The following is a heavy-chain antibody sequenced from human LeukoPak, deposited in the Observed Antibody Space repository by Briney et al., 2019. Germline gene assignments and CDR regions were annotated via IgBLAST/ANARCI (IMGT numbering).Heavy chain of an antibody. CDR3: ARDIGSGPVDV. V-gene: IGHV4-59*01. J-gene: IGHJ6*02. CDR2: IYYTGRA. Sequence: SETLSLTCTVSGGSSSDYYWSWIRQPPGKGLEWIGYIYYTGRANYNPSLKSRVTMSVDTSKNQLSLKLSSVTAADTAVYYCARDIGSGPVDVWGQGTTVTVSS. CDR1: GGSSSDYY. D-gene: IGHD3-10*01.